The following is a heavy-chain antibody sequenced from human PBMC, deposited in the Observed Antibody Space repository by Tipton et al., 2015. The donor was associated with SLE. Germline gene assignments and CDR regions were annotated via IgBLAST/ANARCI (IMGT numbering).Heavy chain of an antibody. CDR3: ARDTYYDFWSGYRPYYSYMDV. D-gene: IGHD3-3*01. CDR1: GFTFSSYS. J-gene: IGHJ6*03. Sequence: SLRLSCAASGFTFSSYSMNWVRQAPGKGLEWVSSISSGSSYIYYADSVKGRFTISRDNAKNSLYLQMNSLRAEDTAVYYCARDTYYDFWSGYRPYYSYMDVWGKGTTVTVSS. V-gene: IGHV3-21*01. CDR2: ISSGSSYI.